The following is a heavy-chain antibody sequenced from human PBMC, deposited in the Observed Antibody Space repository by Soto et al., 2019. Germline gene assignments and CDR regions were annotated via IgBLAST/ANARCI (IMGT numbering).Heavy chain of an antibody. Sequence: PSETLSLTCAVSGGSISSSNLWSWVRQPPGKGLEWIGEIYHSGSTNYNPSLKSRVTISVDKSKNQFSLKLSSVTAADTAVYYCARQTGDRNYYYGMDVWGQGTTVTVS. CDR3: ARQTGDRNYYYGMDV. V-gene: IGHV4-4*02. J-gene: IGHJ6*02. CDR1: GGSISSSNL. CDR2: IYHSGST. D-gene: IGHD7-27*01.